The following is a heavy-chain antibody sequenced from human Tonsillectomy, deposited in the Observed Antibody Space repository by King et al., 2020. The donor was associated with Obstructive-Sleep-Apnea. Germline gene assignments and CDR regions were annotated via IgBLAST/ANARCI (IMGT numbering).Heavy chain of an antibody. CDR1: GGSISSGGYY. D-gene: IGHD6-6*01. V-gene: IGHV4-31*03. CDR3: ARCQGSDYYYGMDV. Sequence: QLQESGPGLVKPSETLSLTCTVSGGSISSGGYYWSWIRQHPGKGLEWIGYIYYSGSTYYNPSLRSRVTISVDTSKNQFSLKLSSVTAADTAVYYCARCQGSDYYYGMDVWGQGTTVTVSS. CDR2: IYYSGST. J-gene: IGHJ6*02.